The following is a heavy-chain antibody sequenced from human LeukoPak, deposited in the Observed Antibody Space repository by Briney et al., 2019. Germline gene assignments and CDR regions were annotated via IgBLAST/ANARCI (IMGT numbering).Heavy chain of an antibody. CDR1: GYTITSYD. Sequence: ASVKVSCKASGYTITSYDINWVRQATGQGLEWMGWMNPNSGNTGYAQKFQGRVTMTRNTSISTAYMELSSLRSEDTAVYYCARVGPTDCSSTSCSSSFDYWGQGTLVTVSS. V-gene: IGHV1-8*01. J-gene: IGHJ4*02. D-gene: IGHD2-2*01. CDR3: ARVGPTDCSSTSCSSSFDY. CDR2: MNPNSGNT.